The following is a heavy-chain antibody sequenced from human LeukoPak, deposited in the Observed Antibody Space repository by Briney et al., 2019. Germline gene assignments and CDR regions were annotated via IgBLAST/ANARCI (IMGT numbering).Heavy chain of an antibody. V-gene: IGHV3-23*01. CDR2: ISGSGGST. Sequence: PGGSLRLSCAASGFTFSSYAMSWVRQAPGKGLEWVSAISGSGGSTYYADSVRGRFTISRDNSKNTLYLQMNSLRAGDTAVYYCANSYDFWSGYYFDYWGQGTLVTVSS. J-gene: IGHJ4*02. D-gene: IGHD3-3*01. CDR1: GFTFSSYA. CDR3: ANSYDFWSGYYFDY.